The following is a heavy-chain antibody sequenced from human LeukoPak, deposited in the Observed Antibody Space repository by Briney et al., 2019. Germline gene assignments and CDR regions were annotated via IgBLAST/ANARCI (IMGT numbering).Heavy chain of an antibody. J-gene: IGHJ5*02. V-gene: IGHV3-48*03. CDR3: ASTTIFGPLDP. CDR1: GFTFSSYE. D-gene: IGHD3-3*01. Sequence: GGSLRLSCAASGFTFSSYEMNWVRQAPGKGLEWVSYISSSGSTIYYADSVKGRFTISRDNAKNSLYLQMNSLRAEDPAVYYCASTTIFGPLDPWGQGTLVTVSS. CDR2: ISSSGSTI.